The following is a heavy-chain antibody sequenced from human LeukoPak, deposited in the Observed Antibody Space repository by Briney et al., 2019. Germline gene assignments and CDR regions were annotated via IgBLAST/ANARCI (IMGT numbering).Heavy chain of an antibody. CDR1: GFTFSSYA. V-gene: IGHV3-30*04. CDR2: ISYDGSNK. CDR3: AASRDGYNYYFDY. Sequence: GGSLRLSCAASGFTFSSYAMHWVRQAPGKGLEWVAVISYDGSNKYYADSVKGRFTISRDNSKNTLYLQMNSLRAEDTAVYYCAASRDGYNYYFDYWGQGTLVTVSS. D-gene: IGHD5-24*01. J-gene: IGHJ4*02.